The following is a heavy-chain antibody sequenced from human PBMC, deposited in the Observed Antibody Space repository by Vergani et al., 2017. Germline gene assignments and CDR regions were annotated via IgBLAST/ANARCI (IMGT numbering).Heavy chain of an antibody. CDR1: GGSMSGYY. CDR3: GRVADVYGLGSRLLDL. J-gene: IGHJ5*02. D-gene: IGHD3-10*01. CDR2: MYHSGST. V-gene: IGHV4-59*01. Sequence: QVRLQESGPRLVKPSETLSLTCSVPGGSMSGYYWSWIRQPPGKELEWIGYMYHSGSTNYNPSLETRVTISGETSKNQFSLKLNSVTAADTAVYYCGRVADVYGLGSRLLDLWGQGILVTVSS.